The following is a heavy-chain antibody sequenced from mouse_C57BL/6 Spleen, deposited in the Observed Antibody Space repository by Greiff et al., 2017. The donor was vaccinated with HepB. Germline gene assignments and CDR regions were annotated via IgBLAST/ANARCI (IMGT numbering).Heavy chain of an antibody. D-gene: IGHD2-2*01. J-gene: IGHJ2*01. Sequence: LLESGPELVKPGASVKISCKASGYAFSSSWMNWVKQRPGKGLEWIGRIYPGDGDTNYNGKFKGKATLTADKSSSTAYMQLSSLTSEDSAVYFCARGGYGDYWGQGTTLTVSS. V-gene: IGHV1-82*01. CDR3: ARGGYGDY. CDR1: GYAFSSSW. CDR2: IYPGDGDT.